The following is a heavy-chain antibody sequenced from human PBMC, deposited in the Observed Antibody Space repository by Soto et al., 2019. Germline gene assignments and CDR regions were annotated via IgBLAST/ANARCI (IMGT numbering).Heavy chain of an antibody. CDR3: TRAVRTGNYGMDV. CDR2: IIPIFGTT. V-gene: IGHV1-69*12. J-gene: IGHJ6*02. CDR1: GGTLSNYA. Sequence: QVQLVQGGTEVKMAGSSVRISCEASGGTLSNYAVSWVRRAPGLGLEWMGGIIPIFGTTTYAQKFQGRITITADETTGRVYMDLTGLRSDDTAVFYCTRAVRTGNYGMDVWGQGTTVTVSS.